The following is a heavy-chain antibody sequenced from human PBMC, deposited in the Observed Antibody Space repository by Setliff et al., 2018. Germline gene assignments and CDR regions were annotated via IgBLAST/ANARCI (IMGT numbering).Heavy chain of an antibody. V-gene: IGHV4-59*01. J-gene: IGHJ6*02. CDR3: ARDRSAYSYGLDV. CDR2: IYHNGNT. CDR1: GGSISPYF. Sequence: SETLSLTCTVSGGSISPYFWSWIRQPPGKGLEWIGYIYHNGNTNFNPPLKSRVTMSVDTSKNQFALNLTSVTAADTAVYYCARDRSAYSYGLDVWGQGTTVTVSS.